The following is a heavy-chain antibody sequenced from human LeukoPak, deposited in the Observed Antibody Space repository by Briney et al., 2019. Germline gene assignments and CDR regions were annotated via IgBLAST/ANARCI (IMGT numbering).Heavy chain of an antibody. J-gene: IGHJ6*03. CDR3: ARVSSVVVPAAMNYYYYYYMDV. D-gene: IGHD2-2*01. Sequence: ASVKVSCKASGGTFSSCAISWVRQAPGQGLEWMGGIIPIFGTANYAQKFQGRVTITADESTSTAYMELSSLRSEDTAVYYCARVSSVVVPAAMNYYYYYYMDVWGKGTTVTVSS. CDR1: GGTFSSCA. CDR2: IIPIFGTA. V-gene: IGHV1-69*01.